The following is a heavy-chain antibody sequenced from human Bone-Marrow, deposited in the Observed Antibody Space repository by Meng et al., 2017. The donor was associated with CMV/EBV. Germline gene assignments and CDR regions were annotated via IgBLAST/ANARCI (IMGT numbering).Heavy chain of an antibody. D-gene: IGHD2-2*02. CDR3: ARYLLPAAIPVEGNWFDP. J-gene: IGHJ5*02. CDR2: ISAYNGNT. CDR1: GYTFTSYG. V-gene: IGHV1-18*01. Sequence: ASVQDSCKDSGYTFTSYGISWVRQAPGQGLEWMRWISAYNGNTNYAQKLKGRVTMTTDTSTSTAYMDLRSLRSDDTAVYYCARYLLPAAIPVEGNWFDPWGQGTLVTVSS.